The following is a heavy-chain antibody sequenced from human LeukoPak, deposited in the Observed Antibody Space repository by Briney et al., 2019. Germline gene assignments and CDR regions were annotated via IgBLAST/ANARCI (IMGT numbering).Heavy chain of an antibody. J-gene: IGHJ4*02. D-gene: IGHD2-2*01. CDR3: ARDFYCSRTSCYAPSFDY. V-gene: IGHV3-20*04. CDR2: INWNGGST. CDR1: GFTFDDYG. Sequence: RGSLRLSCAPSGFTFDDYGMSWVRQAPGKGLEWVSGINWNGGSTGYADSVKGRFTISRDNAKNSLYLQMNSLRAEDTAVYYCARDFYCSRTSCYAPSFDYWGQGTLVTVSS.